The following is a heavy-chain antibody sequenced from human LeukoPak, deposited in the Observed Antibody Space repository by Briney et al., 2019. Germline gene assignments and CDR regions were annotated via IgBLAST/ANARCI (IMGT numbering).Heavy chain of an antibody. V-gene: IGHV3-48*01. CDR3: AREEVRGYLDY. CDR1: GFTFSAYS. J-gene: IGHJ4*02. CDR2: ISSSGTNI. Sequence: GGSLRLSCAVSGFTFSAYSMNWVRQAPGKGLEWVSYISSSGTNIHCADSVKGRFTFSRDNAKNSLYLQMSSLRVEDTAVYFCAREEVRGYLDYWGQGILVTVSS. D-gene: IGHD3-10*01.